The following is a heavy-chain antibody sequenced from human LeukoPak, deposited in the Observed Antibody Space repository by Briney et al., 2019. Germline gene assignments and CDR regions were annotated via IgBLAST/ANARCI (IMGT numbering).Heavy chain of an antibody. CDR2: IRYDGSNK. CDR1: GFTFSSYG. D-gene: IGHD5-18*01. J-gene: IGHJ4*02. CDR3: AKEIRGYSYAESDY. Sequence: GGSLRLSXAASGFTFSSYGMHWVRQAPGKGLEWVAFIRYDGSNKYYADSVKGRFTISRDNSKNTLYLQMNSLRAEDTAVYYCAKEIRGYSYAESDYWGQGTLVTVSS. V-gene: IGHV3-30*02.